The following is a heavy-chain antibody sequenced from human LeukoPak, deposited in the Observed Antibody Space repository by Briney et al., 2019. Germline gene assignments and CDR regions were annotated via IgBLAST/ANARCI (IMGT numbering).Heavy chain of an antibody. J-gene: IGHJ5*02. CDR1: GFTFDDYG. V-gene: IGHV3-20*01. Sequence: GGSLRLSCAASGFTFDDYGMSWVRQAPGKGLEWVSGINWNGGSTGYADSVKGRFTISRDNAKNSLYLQMNSLRAEDTALYHCARDLLGTSFVPSWNWFDPWGQGTLVTVSS. D-gene: IGHD7-27*01. CDR3: ARDLLGTSFVPSWNWFDP. CDR2: INWNGGST.